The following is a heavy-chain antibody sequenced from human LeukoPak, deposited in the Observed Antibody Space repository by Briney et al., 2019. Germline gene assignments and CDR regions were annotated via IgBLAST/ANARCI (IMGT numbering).Heavy chain of an antibody. CDR3: VRHAVSAGGLTTSWFDP. V-gene: IGHV4-59*08. CDR1: RSSISSYY. J-gene: IGHJ5*02. CDR2: IYYIGTT. Sequence: MASETLSLTCSVSRSSISSYYWSWIRQPPGKGLECIGYIYYIGTTNYNPSLKSRVTISVDTSKSQFSLKLSSVTAADTAVYYCVRHAVSAGGLTTSWFDPWGQGTLVTVSS. D-gene: IGHD6-13*01.